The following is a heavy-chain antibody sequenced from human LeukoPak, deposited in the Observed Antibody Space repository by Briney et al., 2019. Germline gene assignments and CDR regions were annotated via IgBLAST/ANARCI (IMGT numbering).Heavy chain of an antibody. D-gene: IGHD3-9*01. V-gene: IGHV3-30*04. J-gene: IGHJ6*03. CDR1: GFTFSSYA. Sequence: GGSLRLSRAASGFTFSSYAMHWVRQAPGKGLEGVAVISYDGSNKYYADSVKGRFTISRDNSKNTLYLQMNSLRAEDTAVYYCARRGYDILTGYRYYYYYYMDVWGKGTTVTISS. CDR3: ARRGYDILTGYRYYYYYYMDV. CDR2: ISYDGSNK.